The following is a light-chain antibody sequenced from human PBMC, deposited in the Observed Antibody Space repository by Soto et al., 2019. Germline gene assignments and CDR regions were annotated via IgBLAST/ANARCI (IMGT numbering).Light chain of an antibody. CDR1: HSVDFF. CDR3: QQRNTWPIP. CDR2: DAS. J-gene: IGKJ5*01. V-gene: IGKV3-11*01. Sequence: EIVFTHSPATLASSPGEMAXLXCRASHSVDFFLAWYQQNPGQPPRLRMYDASNRATGIPARFSGSGSGPDFTLTISSLEPEDFAIYYCQQRNTWPIPFGQGTRLAI.